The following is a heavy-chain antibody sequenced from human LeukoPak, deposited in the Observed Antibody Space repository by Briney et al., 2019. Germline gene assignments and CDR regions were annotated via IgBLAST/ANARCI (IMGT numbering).Heavy chain of an antibody. J-gene: IGHJ4*02. CDR2: TYYKSKWHS. V-gene: IGHV6-1*01. CDR3: ARGLDTAIAS. D-gene: IGHD5-18*01. Sequence: PSETLSLTCAISGHSVSNNIATWNWIRQSPSRGLEWLGRTYYKSKWHSDYAVSVKSRIILNPDTSKNQFSLLLNSVTPEDTAVYFCARGLDTAIASWGQGTLVTVSS. CDR1: GHSVSNNIAT.